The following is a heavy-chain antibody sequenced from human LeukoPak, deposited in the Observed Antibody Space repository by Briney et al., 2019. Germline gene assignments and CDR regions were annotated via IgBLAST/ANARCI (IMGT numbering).Heavy chain of an antibody. CDR3: ARERGIVGVPAAISWFDP. Sequence: GSSVKLSCKASGGTFSSYAISWVRQAPGQGLEWMGGIIPIFGTTNYAQKFQGRVTITADESTSTANMELSSLRSEDTAVYYCARERGIVGVPAAISWFDPWGQGTLVTVSS. J-gene: IGHJ5*02. V-gene: IGHV1-69*01. CDR2: IIPIFGTT. CDR1: GGTFSSYA. D-gene: IGHD2-2*02.